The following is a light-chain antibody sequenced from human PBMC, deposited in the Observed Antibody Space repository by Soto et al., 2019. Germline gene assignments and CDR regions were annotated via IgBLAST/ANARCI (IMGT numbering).Light chain of an antibody. CDR1: SSDVGGSNY. CDR3: TSSTTDSLYV. Sequence: QSVLTQPASVSGSPGQSITISCTGTSSDVGGSNYVSWYQQYPGKVPKLLINKVSNRPSGVSNRFSGSKSAYTASLTISGLQAEDEADYFCTSSTTDSLYVFGTGTKLTVL. J-gene: IGLJ1*01. V-gene: IGLV2-14*01. CDR2: KVS.